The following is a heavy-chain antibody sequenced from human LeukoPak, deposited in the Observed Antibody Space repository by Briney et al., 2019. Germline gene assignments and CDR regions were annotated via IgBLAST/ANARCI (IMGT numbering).Heavy chain of an antibody. Sequence: QAGGSLRLSCVASGFTVYNFAISWVRQAPGKGLEWVSLITGGGGSTDYADSVKGRFTISRDNSKNTLYLQMNSLRVEDPATYYCAKDGRSGAPFDRWGQGTVLTVSS. CDR2: ITGGGGST. V-gene: IGHV3-23*01. CDR1: GFTVYNFA. J-gene: IGHJ4*02. CDR3: AKDGRSGAPFDR. D-gene: IGHD3-3*01.